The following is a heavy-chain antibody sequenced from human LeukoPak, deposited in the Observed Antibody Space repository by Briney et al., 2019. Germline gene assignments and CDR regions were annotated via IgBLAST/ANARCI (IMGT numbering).Heavy chain of an antibody. V-gene: IGHV3-7*01. J-gene: IGHJ4*02. CDR3: ARDGFVGAADY. D-gene: IGHD6-13*01. Sequence: GESLRLSCAASEFIFSGYWMNRVRQAPGKGLEWVANIKQDGSEKQYVDSVRGRFTISRDNAKNSLYLQMNSLRVEDTAVYYCARDGFVGAADYWGQGTLVTVSS. CDR2: IKQDGSEK. CDR1: EFIFSGYW.